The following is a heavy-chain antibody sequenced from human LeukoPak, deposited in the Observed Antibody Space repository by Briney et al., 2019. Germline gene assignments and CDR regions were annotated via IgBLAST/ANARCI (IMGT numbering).Heavy chain of an antibody. D-gene: IGHD3-10*01. CDR1: GGSISSSTYY. CDR2: INYSGST. CDR3: ARARLSVVRGITNFDY. Sequence: SETLSLTCTVSGGSISSSTYYWGWIRQPPGKGLEWIGSINYSGSTFYNPSLKSRVTISVDTSKNQFSLILSSVTAADTAVYFCARARLSVVRGITNFDYWGQGTVVTVSS. V-gene: IGHV4-39*01. J-gene: IGHJ4*02.